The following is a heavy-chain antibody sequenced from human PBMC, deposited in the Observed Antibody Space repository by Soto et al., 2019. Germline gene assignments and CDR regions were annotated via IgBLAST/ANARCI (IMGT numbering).Heavy chain of an antibody. V-gene: IGHV4-59*12. CDR1: GGSISNYY. D-gene: IGHD4-17*01. CDR3: ASGLVTTLHY. CDR2: IYHSGST. J-gene: IGHJ4*02. Sequence: SVTLPLTCTVFGGSISNYYWSWIRQPPGKGLEWIGYIYHSGSTNYNPSLKSRVTISVDRSKNQFSLKLSSVTAADTAVYYCASGLVTTLHYWGQGTLVPVSS.